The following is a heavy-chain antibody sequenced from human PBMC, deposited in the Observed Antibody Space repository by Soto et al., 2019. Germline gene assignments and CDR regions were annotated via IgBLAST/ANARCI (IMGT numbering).Heavy chain of an antibody. V-gene: IGHV4-39*01. Sequence: NPSETLSLTCIVSGGSISSGTNSWGWVRQPPGRGLEWVGSFYYTGSTYYNPSLKSRVTISVDTSKNQLSLKLSSVTAADTAVYYCARPLTYGDYALSWGQGTLVTVSS. CDR1: GGSISSGTNS. CDR2: FYYTGST. J-gene: IGHJ5*02. CDR3: ARPLTYGDYALS. D-gene: IGHD4-17*01.